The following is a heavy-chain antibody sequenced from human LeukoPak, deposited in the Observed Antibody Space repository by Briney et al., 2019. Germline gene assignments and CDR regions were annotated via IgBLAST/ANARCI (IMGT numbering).Heavy chain of an antibody. CDR1: GGTFNNFA. V-gene: IGHV1-69*01. CDR2: IFPVFGTP. J-gene: IGHJ3*02. Sequence: AASVTVSCTASGGTFNNFAICWVRQAPGQGLEWMGGIFPVFGTPTYAQKFQGRVTITADESTRTAHMELSSLRSDDTAVYYCARGPHTSSWYKHAFDIWAQGTMVTVSS. CDR3: ARGPHTSSWYKHAFDI. D-gene: IGHD6-13*01.